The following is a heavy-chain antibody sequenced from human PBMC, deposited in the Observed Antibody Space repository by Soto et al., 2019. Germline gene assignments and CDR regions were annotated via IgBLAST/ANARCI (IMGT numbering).Heavy chain of an antibody. Sequence: LETQSLTCTVSGGSISDYYWSWIRQPPGKGLEWIGEINHSGSTNYNPSLKSRVTISVDTSKNQFSLKLSSVTAADTAVYYCARSYYYDSSLRPPFDPWGQGTLVTVSS. CDR3: ARSYYYDSSLRPPFDP. CDR2: INHSGST. D-gene: IGHD3-22*01. CDR1: GGSISDYY. V-gene: IGHV4-34*01. J-gene: IGHJ5*02.